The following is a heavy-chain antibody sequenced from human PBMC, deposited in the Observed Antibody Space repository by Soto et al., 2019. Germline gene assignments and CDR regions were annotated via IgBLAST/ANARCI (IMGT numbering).Heavy chain of an antibody. Sequence: QVQLVQSGAEVKKPGASVKVSCKASGYTFTSYGISWVRQAPGQGLEWMGWISAYNGNTNYAQKLQGRVTMTTDTSTRTGYVELRSLRSDDTAVYYCARDVEWLVQNDAFDIWGQGTMVTVSS. CDR2: ISAYNGNT. CDR1: GYTFTSYG. V-gene: IGHV1-18*01. CDR3: ARDVEWLVQNDAFDI. J-gene: IGHJ3*02. D-gene: IGHD6-19*01.